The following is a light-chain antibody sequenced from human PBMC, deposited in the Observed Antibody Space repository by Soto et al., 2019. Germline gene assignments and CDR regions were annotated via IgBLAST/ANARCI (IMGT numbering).Light chain of an antibody. CDR3: TSYTTRNTLV. Sequence: QSALTQPASVSGSPGQSITISCTGTSSDIGGYSYVSWYQHHPGKAPKLMIYEVSNRPSGVSNRFTGSKSGNTASLTISGLQADDEADYYCTSYTTRNTLVFGGGTKVTVL. V-gene: IGLV2-14*01. CDR2: EVS. CDR1: SSDIGGYSY. J-gene: IGLJ2*01.